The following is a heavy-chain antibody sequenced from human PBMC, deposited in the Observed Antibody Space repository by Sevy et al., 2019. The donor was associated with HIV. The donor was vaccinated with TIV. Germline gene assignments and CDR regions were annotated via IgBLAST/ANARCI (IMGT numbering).Heavy chain of an antibody. CDR1: GGSFSGYY. J-gene: IGHJ4*02. Sequence: ETLSLTCTVSGGSFSGYYWSWIRQPPGKGLEWIGYIFDSGRGNYIPSLKSRVTISVDTSKNQFSLKVNSVTAADTAVYYCARSLNNYDSSGNQMGFDYWGQGTLVTVSS. CDR3: ARSLNNYDSSGNQMGFDY. CDR2: IFDSGRG. V-gene: IGHV4-59*01. D-gene: IGHD3-22*01.